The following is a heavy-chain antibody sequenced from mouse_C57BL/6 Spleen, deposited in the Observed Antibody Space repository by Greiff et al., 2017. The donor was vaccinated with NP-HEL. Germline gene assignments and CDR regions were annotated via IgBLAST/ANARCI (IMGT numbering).Heavy chain of an antibody. D-gene: IGHD1-1*01. CDR2: IYPGDGDT. V-gene: IGHV1-82*01. J-gene: IGHJ2*01. CDR1: GYAFSSSW. Sequence: VQLQQSGPELVKPGASVKISCKASGYAFSSSWMNWVKQRPGKGLEWIGRIYPGDGDTNYNGKFKGKATLTADKSSSTAYMQLSSLTSEDSAVYYCARIRTTVVAFDYWGKGTTLTVSS. CDR3: ARIRTTVVAFDY.